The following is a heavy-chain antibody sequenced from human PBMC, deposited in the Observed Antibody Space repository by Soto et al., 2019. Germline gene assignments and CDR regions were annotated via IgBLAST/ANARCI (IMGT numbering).Heavy chain of an antibody. Sequence: SEALSLTCTVSGGSISRGGYYWSWIRQDPGKGLEWIGYIYYSGSTYYNPSLNSRVTISVDTSKNQFSLKLSSVTAADTAVYYCARYYSSSTYNWFDPWGQGTLVTVSS. CDR1: GGSISRGGYY. CDR3: ARYYSSSTYNWFDP. CDR2: IYYSGST. J-gene: IGHJ5*02. V-gene: IGHV4-31*03. D-gene: IGHD6-6*01.